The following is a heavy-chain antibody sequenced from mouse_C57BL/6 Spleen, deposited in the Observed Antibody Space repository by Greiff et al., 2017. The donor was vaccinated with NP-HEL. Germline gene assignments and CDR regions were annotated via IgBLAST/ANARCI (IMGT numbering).Heavy chain of an antibody. D-gene: IGHD1-1*01. J-gene: IGHJ3*01. CDR1: GYTFTSYW. Sequence: QVQLQQPGAELVKPGASVKLSCKASGYTFTSYWMQWVKQRPGQGLEWIGEIDPSDSYTNYNQKFKGKATLTVDTSSRTAYMPLSSLTSEDSAVYYCARSVYYGSSYGFAYWGQGTLVTVSA. V-gene: IGHV1-50*01. CDR3: ARSVYYGSSYGFAY. CDR2: IDPSDSYT.